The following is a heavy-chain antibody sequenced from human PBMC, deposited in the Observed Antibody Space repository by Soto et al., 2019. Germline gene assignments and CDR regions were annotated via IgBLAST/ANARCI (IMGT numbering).Heavy chain of an antibody. CDR2: ISAYNGNA. V-gene: IGHV1-18*01. J-gene: IGHJ6*02. Sequence: ASVKVSCKASGYAFTSYGISWVRQAPGQGLEWMGWISAYNGNANCAQKLQGRVTMTTDTSTSTAYMELRSLRSDDTAVYYCARARAYGGYSGYDGTRQIYYYYYGMDVWGQGTTVTVSS. CDR3: ARARAYGGYSGYDGTRQIYYYYYGMDV. CDR1: GYAFTSYG. D-gene: IGHD5-12*01.